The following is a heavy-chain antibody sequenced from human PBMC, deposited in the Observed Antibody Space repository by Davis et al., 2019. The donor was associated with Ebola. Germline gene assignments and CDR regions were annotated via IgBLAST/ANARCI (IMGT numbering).Heavy chain of an antibody. D-gene: IGHD3-9*01. CDR2: ISGSGGST. V-gene: IGHV3-23*01. J-gene: IGHJ4*02. Sequence: PGGSLRLSCAASGFTFSNYAMSWVRQAPGKGLEWVSAISGSGGSTYYADSVKGRFTISRDNSKNTLFLQMNSLRAEDTAVYYCCADILTGYYGQAGDYWDQGTLVTVSS. CDR3: CADILTGYYGQAGDY. CDR1: GFTFSNYA.